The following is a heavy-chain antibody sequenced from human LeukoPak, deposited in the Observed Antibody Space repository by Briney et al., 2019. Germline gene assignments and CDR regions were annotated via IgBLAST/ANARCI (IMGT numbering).Heavy chain of an antibody. V-gene: IGHV4-61*02. D-gene: IGHD3-22*01. CDR3: ARSSLRAYYYDSSGFVLQSNNWFDP. J-gene: IGHJ5*02. CDR2: IYTSGST. CDR1: GGSISSGSYY. Sequence: PSQTLSLTCTVSGGSISSGSYYWSWIRQPAGKGLEWIGRIYTSGSTNYNPSLKSRVTISVDTSKNQFSLKLSSVTAADTAVYYCARSSLRAYYYDSSGFVLQSNNWFDPWGQGTLVTVSS.